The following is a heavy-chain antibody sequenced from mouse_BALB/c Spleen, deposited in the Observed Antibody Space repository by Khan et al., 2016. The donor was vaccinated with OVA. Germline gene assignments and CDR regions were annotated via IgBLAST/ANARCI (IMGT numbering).Heavy chain of an antibody. Sequence: QVQLKQSGAELVKPGTSVKISCKASGYTFTSYYMYWVKQRPGQGLEWIGGINPNNGDSNFNEKFKSKATLTVDKSSSTAYMQLGILTSEDSAVYYCARSGYGNPFDYWGQGTLVTVSA. CDR2: INPNNGDS. D-gene: IGHD2-1*01. CDR3: ARSGYGNPFDY. J-gene: IGHJ3*01. V-gene: IGHV1S81*02. CDR1: GYTFTSYY.